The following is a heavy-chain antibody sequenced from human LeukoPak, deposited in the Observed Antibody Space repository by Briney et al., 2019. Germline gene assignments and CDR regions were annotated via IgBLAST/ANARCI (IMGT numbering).Heavy chain of an antibody. CDR2: INPNSGGT. CDR1: GYTFTGYY. V-gene: IGHV1-2*02. CDR3: ARGQRWVVATIKGYYFDY. J-gene: IGHJ4*02. Sequence: ASVKVSCKASGYTFTGYYMHWVRQAPGQGLEWMGWINPNSGGTNYAQKFQGRVTMTRDTSISTAYMELSRLRSDDTAVYYCARGQRWVVATIKGYYFDYWGQGTLVTVSS. D-gene: IGHD5-12*01.